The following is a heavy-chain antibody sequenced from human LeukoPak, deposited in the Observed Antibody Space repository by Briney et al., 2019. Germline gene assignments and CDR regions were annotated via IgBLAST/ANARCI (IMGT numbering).Heavy chain of an antibody. CDR1: GGSFSGYY. J-gene: IGHJ4*02. V-gene: IGHV4-34*01. CDR3: ARAYDSSGYYRPFFDY. D-gene: IGHD3-22*01. CDR2: IYHSGST. Sequence: SETLSLTCAVYGGSFSGYYWSWIRQPPGKGLEWIGSIYHSGSTYYNPSLKSRVTISVDTSENQFSLKLSSVTAADTAVYYCARAYDSSGYYRPFFDYWGQGTLVTVSS.